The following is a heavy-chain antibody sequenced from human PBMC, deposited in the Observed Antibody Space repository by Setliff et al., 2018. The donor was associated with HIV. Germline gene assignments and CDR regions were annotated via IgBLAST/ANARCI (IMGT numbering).Heavy chain of an antibody. D-gene: IGHD3-9*01. CDR1: GGSINRSNYY. J-gene: IGHJ4*02. CDR2: ISYTGST. V-gene: IGHV4-39*01. Sequence: SETLSLTCAVPGGSINRSNYYWGWIRQPPGKGLEWIGTISYTGSTYYDPSLKSRVTISLDTSKNQFFLKLSSVTAPDTAIYYCARQTWEYYDTLTGYYRSPKNFDSWGQGTLVTVSS. CDR3: ARQTWEYYDTLTGYYRSPKNFDS.